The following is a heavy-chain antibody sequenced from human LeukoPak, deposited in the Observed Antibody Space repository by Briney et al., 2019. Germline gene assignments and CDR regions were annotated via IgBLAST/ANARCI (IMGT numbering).Heavy chain of an antibody. Sequence: PGGSLRLSCAASGFTFSTYSMHWVRQAPGKGLEWVAVISHDGRNKYYADSVKGRFTISRDNSRDTLYLQMNSLRVDDTAVFYCARVATGLYASGSYSDFWGQGTLVTVSS. J-gene: IGHJ4*02. V-gene: IGHV3-30*14. CDR2: ISHDGRNK. D-gene: IGHD3-10*01. CDR3: ARVATGLYASGSYSDF. CDR1: GFTFSTYS.